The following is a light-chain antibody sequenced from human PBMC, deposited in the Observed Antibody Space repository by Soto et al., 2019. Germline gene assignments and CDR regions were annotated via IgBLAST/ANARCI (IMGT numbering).Light chain of an antibody. CDR1: SSDVGGYNY. Sequence: QSALTQPASVSVSPGLSITISCTGTSSDVGGYNYVSWYQQHPGKAPKLMIYDVSNRPSGVSNRFSGSKSGNTASLTISGLQAEDEADYYCSSYTSSSTLYVFGTGTKVTVL. CDR2: DVS. CDR3: SSYTSSSTLYV. V-gene: IGLV2-14*01. J-gene: IGLJ1*01.